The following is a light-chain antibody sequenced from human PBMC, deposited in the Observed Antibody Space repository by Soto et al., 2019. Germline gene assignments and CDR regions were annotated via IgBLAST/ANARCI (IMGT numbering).Light chain of an antibody. Sequence: DIQMTQSPSTLSASLGDRVTITCRASQSISSWLAWFQQKPGKAPKLLIYKASTLERGVPSRFSGSGSGTEFTLTISSLQPDDFATYYCQQYNSMGTFXQGTKVDIK. CDR1: QSISSW. J-gene: IGKJ1*01. V-gene: IGKV1-5*03. CDR2: KAS. CDR3: QQYNSMGT.